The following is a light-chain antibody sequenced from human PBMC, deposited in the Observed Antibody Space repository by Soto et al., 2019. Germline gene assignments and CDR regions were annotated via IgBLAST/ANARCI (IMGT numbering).Light chain of an antibody. CDR1: QDINDF. CDR3: QQYDGLPPYT. V-gene: IGKV1-33*01. J-gene: IGKJ2*01. Sequence: DIQMTQSPSSLSASVGDRVTITCQASQDINDFLNWYQQKPGKAPKLLIYDASNLEPGVPSRFSGRGSGADFTFTIASLQPADIATYYCQQYDGLPPYTFGQGTKLEIK. CDR2: DAS.